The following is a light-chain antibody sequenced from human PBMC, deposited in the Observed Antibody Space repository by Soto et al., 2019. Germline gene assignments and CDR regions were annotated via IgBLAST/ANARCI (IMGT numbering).Light chain of an antibody. CDR1: QDIHNY. J-gene: IGKJ1*01. CDR2: AAS. CDR3: QHYYNHPWK. V-gene: IGKV1-8*01. Sequence: AVLLTQSPSSFSASTGDRATITCRASQDIHNYLAWYQQVPGKAPKLLLYAASILQTGVPSRFSGSGSGTDFTLAIDGLQSEDFATYFCQHYYNHPWKFGQGTTVE.